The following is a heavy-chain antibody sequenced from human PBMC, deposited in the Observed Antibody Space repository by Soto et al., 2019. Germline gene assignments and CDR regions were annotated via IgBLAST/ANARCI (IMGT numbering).Heavy chain of an antibody. CDR1: GGSISSYY. D-gene: IGHD4-4*01. J-gene: IGHJ4*02. Sequence: SETLSLTCTVSGGSISSYYWSWIRQPPGKGLEWIGYIYYSGSTNYNPSLKSRVTISVDTSKNQFSLKLSSVTAAGTAVYYCAGSDYSNYYYFDYWGQGTLVTVSS. V-gene: IGHV4-59*01. CDR2: IYYSGST. CDR3: AGSDYSNYYYFDY.